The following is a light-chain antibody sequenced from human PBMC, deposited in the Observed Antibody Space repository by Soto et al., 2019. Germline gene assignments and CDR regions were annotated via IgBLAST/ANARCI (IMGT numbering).Light chain of an antibody. CDR2: GAS. V-gene: IGKV3-20*01. CDR3: QQYGSTPWT. CDR1: QSVSGRY. Sequence: EIVLTQSPGTLSLSPGERATLSCRASQSVSGRYLAWYQQKPGQAPRPLIDGASSRASGIPDRFSGSGSGTDFTLTISRLEPEDFEVYYCQQYGSTPWTFGQGTKVEIK. J-gene: IGKJ1*01.